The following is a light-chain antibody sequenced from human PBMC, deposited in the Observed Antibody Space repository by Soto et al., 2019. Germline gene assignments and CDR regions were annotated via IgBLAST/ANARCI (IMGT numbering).Light chain of an antibody. CDR1: SRDDGGYNY. CDR3: SSSTTSTPRQLV. CDR2: DVS. Sequence: QSVLAQRAPVSGSPGQSITFCCPGTSRDDGGYNYVSWYQKHPGKAPKFMIYDVSNRPSGVSNRFSGSKSGNTASLTISGLQAEDEADYYCSSSTTSTPRQLVFGPGTKVTVL. V-gene: IGLV2-14*01. J-gene: IGLJ1*01.